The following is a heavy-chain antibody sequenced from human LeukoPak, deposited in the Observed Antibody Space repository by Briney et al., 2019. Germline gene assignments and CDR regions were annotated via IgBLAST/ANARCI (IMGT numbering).Heavy chain of an antibody. V-gene: IGHV3-21*01. D-gene: IGHD6-13*01. J-gene: IGHJ4*02. CDR1: GFTFGSYS. CDR2: ISSSSSYI. Sequence: PGGSLRLSCAASGFTFGSYSMNWVRQAPGKGLEWVSSISSSSSYIYYADSVKGRFTISRDNAKNSLYLQMNSLRAEDTAVYYCAKDQIKQQLVRQYYFDYWGQGTLVTVSS. CDR3: AKDQIKQQLVRQYYFDY.